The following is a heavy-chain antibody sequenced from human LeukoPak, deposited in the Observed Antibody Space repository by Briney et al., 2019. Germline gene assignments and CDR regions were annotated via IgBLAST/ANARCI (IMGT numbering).Heavy chain of an antibody. CDR2: IITIFGTP. CDR1: GGTFSSYA. D-gene: IGHD6-6*01. V-gene: IGHV1-69*13. Sequence: SVKDSCKASGGTFSSYAISLVRQAPGQGLEWMGWIITIFGTPNYAQNFQGRVTITADESTITAYMELSSLRSEDTSLYYGARAVMEYSSSSHLDYWGQGSLVIVYS. J-gene: IGHJ4*02. CDR3: ARAVMEYSSSSHLDY.